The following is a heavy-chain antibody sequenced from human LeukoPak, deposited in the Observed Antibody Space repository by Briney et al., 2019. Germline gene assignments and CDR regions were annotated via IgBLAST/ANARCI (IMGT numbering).Heavy chain of an antibody. CDR3: ARDWYCSSSICYTDRNWFDP. V-gene: IGHV3-21*01. D-gene: IGHD2-2*02. Sequence: GGSLRLSCAASGFTFSSYTMNWVRQAPGKGLEWVSSISSTSSYINYAGSVKGRFTISRDNAKNSLYLQMNSLRADDTAVYFCARDWYCSSSICYTDRNWFDPWGQGTLVTVSS. J-gene: IGHJ5*02. CDR1: GFTFSSYT. CDR2: ISSTSSYI.